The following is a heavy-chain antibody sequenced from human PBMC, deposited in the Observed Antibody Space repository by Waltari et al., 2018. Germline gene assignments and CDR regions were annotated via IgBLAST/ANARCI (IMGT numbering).Heavy chain of an antibody. J-gene: IGHJ4*02. D-gene: IGHD4-17*01. CDR2: IYTGGTT. V-gene: IGHV3-53*02. CDR3: ARERGTGYGDGALYYFDY. CDR1: GFTVSSSY. Sequence: EVQLVETGGGLIEPGGSLRLSCAASGFTVSSSYVSWVRQAPGKGLEWVSVIYTGGTTFYADSVKGRFTVSRDNSKNTVYLQMNSLRAEDTAVYYCARERGTGYGDGALYYFDYWGQGTLVTVSS.